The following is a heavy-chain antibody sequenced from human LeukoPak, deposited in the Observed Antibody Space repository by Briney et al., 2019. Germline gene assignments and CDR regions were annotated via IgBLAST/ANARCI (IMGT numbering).Heavy chain of an antibody. D-gene: IGHD5-12*01. J-gene: IGHJ4*02. CDR2: IYPGDSDT. CDR3: ARQRWLRMGGEY. CDR1: GCSFTSYW. V-gene: IGHV5-51*01. Sequence: GASLKISCQGSGCSFTSYWIGWVRPMPGKGLEWMGIIYPGDSDTRYSPSFQGQVTISADKSISIAYLQWSSLKASDTAMYYCARQRWLRMGGEYWGQGTLVTVSS.